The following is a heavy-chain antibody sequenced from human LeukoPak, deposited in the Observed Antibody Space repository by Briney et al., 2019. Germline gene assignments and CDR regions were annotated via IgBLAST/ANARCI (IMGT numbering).Heavy chain of an antibody. D-gene: IGHD3-10*01. V-gene: IGHV4-39*07. CDR3: TKSDGYGLIRI. Sequence: SETLSLTCSVSGDSIIGYYWGWIRQPPGKGLEWIGNIYYTGNTYCNSSLKSRVTISLDTSKNQFSLKVISMTAADTAAYYCTKSDGYGLIRICGRGTMVTVSS. CDR2: IYYTGNT. CDR1: GDSIIGYY. J-gene: IGHJ3*02.